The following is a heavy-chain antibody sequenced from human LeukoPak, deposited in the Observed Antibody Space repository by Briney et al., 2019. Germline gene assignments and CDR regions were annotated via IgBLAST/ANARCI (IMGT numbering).Heavy chain of an antibody. D-gene: IGHD3-10*01. CDR1: GFTFSGYS. Sequence: GGSLRLSCAASGFTFSGYSMNWVRQAPGKGLEWVSSISSSSSYIYYADSVKGRFTISRDNAKNSLYLQMNSLRAEDTAVYYCARDPMVRGVRVNWFDPWGQGTLVTVSS. CDR3: ARDPMVRGVRVNWFDP. J-gene: IGHJ5*02. CDR2: ISSSSSYI. V-gene: IGHV3-21*01.